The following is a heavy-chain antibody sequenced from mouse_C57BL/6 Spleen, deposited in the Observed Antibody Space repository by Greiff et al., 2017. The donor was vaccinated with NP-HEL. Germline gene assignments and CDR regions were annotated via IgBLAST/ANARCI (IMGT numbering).Heavy chain of an antibody. V-gene: IGHV5-9*01. CDR2: ISGGGGNT. CDR3: ASLPAYCGSSSWFAY. J-gene: IGHJ3*01. D-gene: IGHD1-1*01. CDR1: GFTFSSYT. Sequence: DVKLVESGGGLVKPGGSLKLSCAASGFTFSSYTMSWVRQTPEKRLEWVATISGGGGNTYYPDSVKGRFPISRDHATNTLDLQMISLWSEDTALYYCASLPAYCGSSSWFAYWGQGTLVTVSA.